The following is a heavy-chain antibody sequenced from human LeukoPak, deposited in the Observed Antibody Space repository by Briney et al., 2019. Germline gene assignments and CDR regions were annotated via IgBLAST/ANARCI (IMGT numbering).Heavy chain of an antibody. V-gene: IGHV5-51*01. J-gene: IGHJ4*02. CDR3: ARSGTPGDIVVVPAAMGSDY. Sequence: GESLKISCKGSGYSFTSYWIGWVRQMPGKGLEWMGIIYPGDSGTRYSPSFQGQVTISADKSISTAYLQWSSLKASDTAMYYCARSGTPGDIVVVPAAMGSDYWGQGTLVTVSS. CDR2: IYPGDSGT. D-gene: IGHD2-2*01. CDR1: GYSFTSYW.